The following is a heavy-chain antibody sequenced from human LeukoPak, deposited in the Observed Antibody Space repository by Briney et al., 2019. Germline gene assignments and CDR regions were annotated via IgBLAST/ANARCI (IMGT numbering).Heavy chain of an antibody. V-gene: IGHV4-59*11. Sequence: SETLSLTCTVSGGSISSHYWSWIRQPPGKGLEWIGYIYYSGSTNYNPSLKSRVTISVDTSKNQFSLKLSSVTAADTAVYYCATHITVVTSFLDYWGQGTLVTVSS. D-gene: IGHD4-23*01. CDR1: GGSISSHY. J-gene: IGHJ4*02. CDR3: ATHITVVTSFLDY. CDR2: IYYSGST.